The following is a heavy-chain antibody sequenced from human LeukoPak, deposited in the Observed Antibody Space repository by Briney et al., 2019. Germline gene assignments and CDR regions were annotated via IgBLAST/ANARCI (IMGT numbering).Heavy chain of an antibody. V-gene: IGHV4-59*07. Sequence: SDTLSLICTVSGGSLTSYYWSWIRQPPGKGLEWIGYIYYSGSTNYNPSLKSRVTISVDTSKNQVSLKLSSVTAADTAVYYCARRAYSSGYYYFDYWGQGALVTVSS. CDR2: IYYSGST. D-gene: IGHD3-22*01. CDR3: ARRAYSSGYYYFDY. J-gene: IGHJ4*02. CDR1: GGSLTSYY.